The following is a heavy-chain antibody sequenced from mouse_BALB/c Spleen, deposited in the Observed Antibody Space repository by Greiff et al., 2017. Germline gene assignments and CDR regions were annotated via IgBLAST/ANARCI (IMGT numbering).Heavy chain of an antibody. CDR2: ISYSGST. V-gene: IGHV3-2*02. D-gene: IGHD1-2*01. CDR3: ARATALDY. J-gene: IGHJ2*01. Sequence: EVQRVESGPGLVKPSQSLSLTCTVTGYSITSDYAWNWIRQFPGNKLEWMGYISYSGSTSYNPSLKSRISITRDTSKNQFFLQLNSVTTEDTATYYCARATALDYWGQGTTLTVSS. CDR1: GYSITSDYA.